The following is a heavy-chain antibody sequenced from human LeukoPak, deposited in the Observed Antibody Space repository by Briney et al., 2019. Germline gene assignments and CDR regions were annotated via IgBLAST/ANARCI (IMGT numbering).Heavy chain of an antibody. Sequence: ASVKVSCKASGGTSNSHAISWVRQAPGQGLEWMGRIIPNLGTINRAQNFQDRVTLTADKSTNTAYMELTSLTSDDTAVYYCATTNDGGGYQWGDFFDFWGQGTLVTVSS. CDR2: IIPNLGTI. D-gene: IGHD3-22*01. CDR1: GGTSNSHA. V-gene: IGHV1-69*04. J-gene: IGHJ4*02. CDR3: ATTNDGGGYQWGDFFDF.